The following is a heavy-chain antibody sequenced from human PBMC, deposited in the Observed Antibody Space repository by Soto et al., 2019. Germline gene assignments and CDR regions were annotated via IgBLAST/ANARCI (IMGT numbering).Heavy chain of an antibody. CDR3: AYRLGVDYPDY. Sequence: QITLKESGPTLVKPTQTLTLTCTFSGFSLSTSGVGVGWIRQPPGKALEWLPLIYWDVDKRYSPSLNSRLTXTXVTSKTQVVLTMANMNPVDTATHYCAYRLGVDYPDYRGQGTLVTVS. V-gene: IGHV2-5*02. CDR2: IYWDVDK. CDR1: GFSLSTSGVG. J-gene: IGHJ4*02. D-gene: IGHD3-10*01.